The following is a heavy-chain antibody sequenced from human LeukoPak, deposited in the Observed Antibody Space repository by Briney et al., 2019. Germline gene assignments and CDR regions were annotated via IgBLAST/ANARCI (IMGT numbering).Heavy chain of an antibody. CDR3: ARDSFDYYYMDV. CDR1: GGTFSSYA. Sequence: SVKVSCKASGGTFSSYAISWVRQAPGQGLEWMGGIIPIFGTANYAQKFQGRVTITADKSTSTAYMELSRLRSDDTAVYYCARDSFDYYYMDVWGKGTTVTVSS. CDR2: IIPIFGTA. V-gene: IGHV1-69*06. J-gene: IGHJ6*03.